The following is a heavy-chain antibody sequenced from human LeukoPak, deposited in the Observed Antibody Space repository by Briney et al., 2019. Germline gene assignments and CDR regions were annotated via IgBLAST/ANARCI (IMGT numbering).Heavy chain of an antibody. CDR3: ARVDRYDSSGYGDDAFDI. J-gene: IGHJ3*02. Sequence: ASVKVSCKASGYTFTSYGISWVRQAPGQGLEWMGWISAYNGNTNYAQKLQGRVTMTTDTSTSTAYMELRSLRSDDTAVYYCARVDRYDSSGYGDDAFDIWGQGTMVTVSS. V-gene: IGHV1-18*01. CDR1: GYTFTSYG. D-gene: IGHD3-22*01. CDR2: ISAYNGNT.